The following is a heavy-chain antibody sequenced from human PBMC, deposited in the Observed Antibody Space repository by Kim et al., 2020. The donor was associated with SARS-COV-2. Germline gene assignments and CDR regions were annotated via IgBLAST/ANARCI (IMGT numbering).Heavy chain of an antibody. V-gene: IGHV4-59*08. D-gene: IGHD3-10*01. Sequence: SETLSLTCTVSGGSISSYYWSWIRQPPGKGLEWIGYIYYSWSTNYNPSLKSRVTISVDTSKNQFSLKLSSVTAADTAVYYCSRGGGSMVRGVIGYWGQGTLVTVSS. J-gene: IGHJ4*02. CDR1: GGSISSYY. CDR2: IYYSWST. CDR3: SRGGGSMVRGVIGY.